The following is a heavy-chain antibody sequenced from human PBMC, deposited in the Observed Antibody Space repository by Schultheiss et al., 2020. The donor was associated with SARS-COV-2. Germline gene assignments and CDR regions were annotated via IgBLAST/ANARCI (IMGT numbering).Heavy chain of an antibody. D-gene: IGHD1-26*01. CDR2: ISSSSTI. Sequence: GGSLRLSCAASGFTFSDYFMNWVRQAPGKGLEWVSSISSSSTIYYADSVKGRFTISRDNAKNSLYLQMNSLRAEDTAVYYCARDDEVGANDAFDIWGQGTMVTVSS. J-gene: IGHJ3*02. CDR1: GFTFSDYF. V-gene: IGHV3-69-1*01. CDR3: ARDDEVGANDAFDI.